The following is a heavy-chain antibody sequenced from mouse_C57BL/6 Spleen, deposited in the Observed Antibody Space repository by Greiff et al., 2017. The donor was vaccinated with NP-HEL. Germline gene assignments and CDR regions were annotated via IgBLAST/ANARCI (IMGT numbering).Heavy chain of an antibody. Sequence: EVKLMESGGGLVQPGGSMKLSCVASGFTFSNYWMNWVRQSPEKGLEWVAQIRLKSDNYATHYAESVKGRFTISRDDSKSSVYLQMNNLRAEDTGIYYCTAITTVVGDYWGQGTTLTVSS. CDR1: GFTFSNYW. J-gene: IGHJ2*01. D-gene: IGHD1-1*01. CDR3: TAITTVVGDY. CDR2: IRLKSDNYAT. V-gene: IGHV6-3*01.